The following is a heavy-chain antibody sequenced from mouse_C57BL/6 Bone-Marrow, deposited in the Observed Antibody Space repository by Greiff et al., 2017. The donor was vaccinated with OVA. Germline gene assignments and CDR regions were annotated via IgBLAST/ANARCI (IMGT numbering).Heavy chain of an antibody. Sequence: VMLVESGPELVKPGASVKISCKASGYAFSSSWMNWVKQRPGKGLEWIGRIYPGDGDTNYNGKFKGKATLTADKSSSTAYMQLSSLTSEDSAVYFCARSTGTRFAYWGQGTLVTVSA. D-gene: IGHD1-1*01. CDR1: GYAFSSSW. CDR3: ARSTGTRFAY. CDR2: IYPGDGDT. J-gene: IGHJ3*01. V-gene: IGHV1-82*01.